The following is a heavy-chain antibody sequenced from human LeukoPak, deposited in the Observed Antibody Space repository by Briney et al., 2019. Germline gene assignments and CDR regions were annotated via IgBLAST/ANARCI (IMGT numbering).Heavy chain of an antibody. CDR1: GYTFTNYY. D-gene: IGHD4-17*01. CDR3: ARDTRTMTAVTRGQHYYYGLDV. J-gene: IGHJ6*02. V-gene: IGHV1-46*01. Sequence: GASAKVSCKASGYTFTNYYLHWVRQAPGHGLEWMAIINPSDGGTYYEQKLQGRVTVTRDTSTSTVYMELSSLRSEDTAVYYCARDTRTMTAVTRGQHYYYGLDVWGQGTTVTVSS. CDR2: INPSDGGT.